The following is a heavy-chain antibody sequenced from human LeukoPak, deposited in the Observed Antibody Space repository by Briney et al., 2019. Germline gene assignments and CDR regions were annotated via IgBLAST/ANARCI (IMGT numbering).Heavy chain of an antibody. CDR1: GFTFSSYA. V-gene: IGHV3-48*04. CDR3: ASVNYYDSSGYYYKYDAFDI. J-gene: IGHJ3*02. D-gene: IGHD3-22*01. Sequence: GGSLRLSCAASGFTFSSYAMSWVRQAPGKGLEWVSYISSSGRTTYYADSVKGRFTISRDNAKNSLYLQMNSLRAEDTAVYYCASVNYYDSSGYYYKYDAFDIWGQGTMVTVSS. CDR2: ISSSGRTT.